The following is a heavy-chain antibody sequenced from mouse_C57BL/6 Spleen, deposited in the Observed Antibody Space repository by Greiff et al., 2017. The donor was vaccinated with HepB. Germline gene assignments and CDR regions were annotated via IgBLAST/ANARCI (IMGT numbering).Heavy chain of an antibody. CDR3: TRPGDYYGSSYGYFDY. D-gene: IGHD1-1*01. CDR1: GYTFTDYE. J-gene: IGHJ2*01. CDR2: IDPETGGT. V-gene: IGHV1-15*01. Sequence: VQGVESGAELVRPGASVTLSCKASGYTFTDYEMHWVKQTPVHGLEWIGAIDPETGGTAYNQKFKGKAILTADKSSSTAYMELRSLTSEDSAVYYCTRPGDYYGSSYGYFDYWGQGTTLTVSS.